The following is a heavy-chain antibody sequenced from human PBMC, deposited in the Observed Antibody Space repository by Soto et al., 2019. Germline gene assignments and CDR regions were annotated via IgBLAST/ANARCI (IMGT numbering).Heavy chain of an antibody. D-gene: IGHD6-13*01. CDR3: ARMRQQLVLRWFDP. V-gene: IGHV1-18*01. CDR2: VSAYNGNT. J-gene: IGHJ5*02. Sequence: GASVKVSCKASGYTFTSYGISWVRQAPGQGLEWMGWVSAYNGNTNYAQKLQGRVTMTTDTSTSTAYMGLRSLRSDDTAVYYCARMRQQLVLRWFDPWGQGTLVTVSS. CDR1: GYTFTSYG.